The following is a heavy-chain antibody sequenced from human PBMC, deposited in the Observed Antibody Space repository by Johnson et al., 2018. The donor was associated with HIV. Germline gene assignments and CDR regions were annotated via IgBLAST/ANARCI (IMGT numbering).Heavy chain of an antibody. CDR3: ARVAYYDSSGYLGVYAFDI. D-gene: IGHD3-22*01. CDR1: GFTFSSYW. CDR2: IGTAGDT. V-gene: IGHV3-13*01. Sequence: VQLVESGGGLVKPGGSLRLSCAASGFTFSSYWMNWVRQATGKGLEWVSAIGTAGDTYYPGSVKGRFTISRDNAKNSLYLQMNSLRAEDTAVNYCARVAYYDSSGYLGVYAFDIWGQGTMVTVSS. J-gene: IGHJ3*02.